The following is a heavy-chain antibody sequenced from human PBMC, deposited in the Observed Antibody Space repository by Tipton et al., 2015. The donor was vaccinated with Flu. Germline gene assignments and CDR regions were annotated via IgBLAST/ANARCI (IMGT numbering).Heavy chain of an antibody. J-gene: IGHJ4*02. CDR3: ARDMRVGCTGGSCFPIDY. Sequence: SLRLSCAASGFTFSSHAMHWVRQAPGKGLEWVAVIAYDGSNKIYADSVKGRFTLSRDNSKNTLYLQMNSLRAEDTAVYYCARDMRVGCTGGSCFPIDYWGQGTLVTVSP. CDR1: GFTFSSHA. D-gene: IGHD2-15*01. CDR2: IAYDGSNK. V-gene: IGHV3-30*16.